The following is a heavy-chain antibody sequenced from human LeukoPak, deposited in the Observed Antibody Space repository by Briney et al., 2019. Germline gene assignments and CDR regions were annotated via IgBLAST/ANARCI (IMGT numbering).Heavy chain of an antibody. D-gene: IGHD1-1*01. CDR3: ARGGGTAGYYHQMDV. CDR2: IYIAGTT. J-gene: IGHJ6*02. Sequence: PGGSLRLSCAVSGFSVSNNYVSWVRQAPGKGLEWVSIIYIAGTTYHADSVSGRLIISRDNSKNTVYLQMNSLRADDTAVYYCARGGGTAGYYHQMDVWGQGTTVTVSS. V-gene: IGHV3-66*01. CDR1: GFSVSNNY.